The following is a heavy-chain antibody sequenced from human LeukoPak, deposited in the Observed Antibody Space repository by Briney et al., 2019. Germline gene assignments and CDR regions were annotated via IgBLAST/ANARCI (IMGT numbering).Heavy chain of an antibody. D-gene: IGHD2-15*01. CDR3: TRRVSATRWFDP. V-gene: IGHV3-74*01. CDR1: GLTFSSYW. CDR2: INSDGSTT. Sequence: GGSLRLSCAASGLTFSSYWMHWVRQAPGKGLEWVSRINSDGSTTNYADSVKGRFTISRDNAENTLYLQMNSLRVEDTAVYYCTRRVSATRWFDPWGQGTLVTVSS. J-gene: IGHJ5*02.